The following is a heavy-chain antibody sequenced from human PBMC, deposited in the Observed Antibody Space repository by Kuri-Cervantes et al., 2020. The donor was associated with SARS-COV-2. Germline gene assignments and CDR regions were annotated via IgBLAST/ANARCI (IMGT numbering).Heavy chain of an antibody. J-gene: IGHJ4*02. Sequence: SETLSLTCTVSGGSISSYYWSWIRQPPGKGLEWIGYIYYSGTTNYNPSLKSRVTISVDTSKNQFSLKLSSVTAADTAMYYCARGLTTITLYFFDSWGQGTLVTVSS. CDR3: ARGLTTITLYFFDS. V-gene: IGHV4-59*12. CDR2: IYYSGTT. CDR1: GGSISSYY. D-gene: IGHD4-11*01.